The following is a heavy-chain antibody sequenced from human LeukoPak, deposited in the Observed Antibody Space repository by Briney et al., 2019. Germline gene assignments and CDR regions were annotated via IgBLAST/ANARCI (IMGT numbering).Heavy chain of an antibody. J-gene: IGHJ4*02. D-gene: IGHD1-7*01. Sequence: GGSLRLSCAAAGFTFSSYGMHWVRQAPGKGLEWVAVISYDGSNKYYADSVKGRFTISRDNSKNTLYLQMNSLRAEDTAFYYFAKGALWLRNSTYWCEGTLVTVSS. CDR3: AKGALWLRNSTY. V-gene: IGHV3-30*18. CDR2: ISYDGSNK. CDR1: GFTFSSYG.